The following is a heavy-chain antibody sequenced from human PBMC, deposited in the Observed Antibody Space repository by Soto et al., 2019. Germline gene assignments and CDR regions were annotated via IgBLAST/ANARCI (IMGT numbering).Heavy chain of an antibody. CDR3: TRGRWELLPFDC. CDR2: INSDGSSI. J-gene: IGHJ4*02. CDR1: GFTFSSYW. D-gene: IGHD1-26*01. Sequence: EVQLVESGGGLVQPGGSLRLSCGASGFTFSSYWMHWVRQAPGEGLVWVSRINSDGSSIAYADSVKGRFTISRDNAKNTVYLQMNSLRAEDTAVYYCTRGRWELLPFDCWGLGTLVTVSA. V-gene: IGHV3-74*01.